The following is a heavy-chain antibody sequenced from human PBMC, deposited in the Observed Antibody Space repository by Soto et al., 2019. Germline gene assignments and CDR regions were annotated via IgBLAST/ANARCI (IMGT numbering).Heavy chain of an antibody. CDR3: ARHNVSGLRLGY. CDR1: GGSISSYY. J-gene: IGHJ4*02. Sequence: LEILSVSWTVSGGSISSYYWSWIRQPPGKGLEWIGYIYYSGSTNYNPSLKSRVTISVDTSKNQFSLKLSSVTAADTAVYYCARHNVSGLRLGYWGQGTLVTV. D-gene: IGHD5-12*01. V-gene: IGHV4-59*08. CDR2: IYYSGST.